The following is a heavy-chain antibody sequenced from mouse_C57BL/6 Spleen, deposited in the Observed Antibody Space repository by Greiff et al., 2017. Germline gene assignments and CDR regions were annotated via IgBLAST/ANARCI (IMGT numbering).Heavy chain of an antibody. J-gene: IGHJ4*01. CDR3: ARLDYYGSSYFGYARDY. CDR2: IYPSDSET. D-gene: IGHD1-1*01. V-gene: IGHV1-61*01. Sequence: VQLQQPGAELVRPGSSVKLSCKASGYTFTSYWMDWVKQRPGQGLEWIGNIYPSDSETHYNQKFKDKATLTADKSSSTAYMQLSSLTSEDSAVYYCARLDYYGSSYFGYARDYWGQGTSVTVSS. CDR1: GYTFTSYW.